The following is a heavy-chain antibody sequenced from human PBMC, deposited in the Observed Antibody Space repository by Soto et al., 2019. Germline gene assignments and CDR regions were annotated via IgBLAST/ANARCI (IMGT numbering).Heavy chain of an antibody. D-gene: IGHD3-10*01. CDR3: AHRLPDRSGHDAFDI. Sequence: QITLKESGPTLVKPTQTLTLTCTFSGFSLSTSGVGVGWIRQPPGKALEWLALIYWDDDKRYSPSLKSRLTITKDTSKNQVVLTMTNMDPVDTATYYYAHRLPDRSGHDAFDIWGQGTMVTVSS. CDR2: IYWDDDK. V-gene: IGHV2-5*02. CDR1: GFSLSTSGVG. J-gene: IGHJ3*02.